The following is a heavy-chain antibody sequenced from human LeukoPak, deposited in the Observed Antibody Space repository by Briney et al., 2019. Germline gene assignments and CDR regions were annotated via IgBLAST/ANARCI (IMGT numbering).Heavy chain of an antibody. J-gene: IGHJ4*02. D-gene: IGHD3-22*01. CDR2: IYDSGST. CDR3: ARQSISGSSLSYFDY. V-gene: IGHV4-59*01. Sequence: KPSETLSLTCTVSGGSISSYYWSWIRQPPGKGLGWIGNIYDSGSTNYNPSLKSRVTISVDTSKNQCSLKLSSVTAADTGVYYCARQSISGSSLSYFDYWGQGTLVNVSS. CDR1: GGSISSYY.